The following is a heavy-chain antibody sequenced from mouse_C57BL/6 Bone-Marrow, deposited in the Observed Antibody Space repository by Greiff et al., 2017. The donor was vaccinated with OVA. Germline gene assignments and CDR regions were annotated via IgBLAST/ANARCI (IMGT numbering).Heavy chain of an antibody. CDR1: GYTFTSYW. D-gene: IGHD2-12*01. CDR3: ARKALTLGYWYFDV. Sequence: QVQLKQPGAELVKPGASVKMSCKASGYTFTSYWITWVKQRPGQGLEWIGDLYPGSGSTNYNEKFQSKATLTVDTSSSTAYMQLSSLTSEDSSVYYCARKALTLGYWYFDVWGTGTTVTVSS. CDR2: LYPGSGST. V-gene: IGHV1-55*01. J-gene: IGHJ1*03.